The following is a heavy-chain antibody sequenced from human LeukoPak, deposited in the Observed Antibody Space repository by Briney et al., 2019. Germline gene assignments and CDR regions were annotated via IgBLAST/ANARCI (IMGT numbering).Heavy chain of an antibody. D-gene: IGHD3-22*01. Sequence: GGSLRLSCAASGFTFDDYAMHWVRQAPGKGLEWVSGISWNSGSIGYADSVKGRFTISRDNAKNSLYLQMNSLRAEDTALYYCAKGGSDSSGYYSFDYWGQGTLVTVSS. CDR3: AKGGSDSSGYYSFDY. CDR2: ISWNSGSI. J-gene: IGHJ4*02. CDR1: GFTFDDYA. V-gene: IGHV3-9*01.